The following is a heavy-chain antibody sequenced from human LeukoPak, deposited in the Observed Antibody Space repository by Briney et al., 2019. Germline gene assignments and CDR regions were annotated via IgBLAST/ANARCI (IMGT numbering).Heavy chain of an antibody. D-gene: IGHD3-16*02. CDR1: GFTFSSYA. Sequence: GGSLRLSCAASGFTFSSYAMSWVRQAPGKGLEWVSAISGSGGSTYYADSVKGWFTISRDNSKNTLYLQMNSLRAEDTAVYYCANRPVSRLPHPFDYWGQGTLVTVSS. J-gene: IGHJ4*02. V-gene: IGHV3-23*01. CDR2: ISGSGGST. CDR3: ANRPVSRLPHPFDY.